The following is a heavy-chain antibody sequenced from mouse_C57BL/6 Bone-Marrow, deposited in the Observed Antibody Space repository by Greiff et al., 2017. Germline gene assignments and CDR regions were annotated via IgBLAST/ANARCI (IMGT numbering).Heavy chain of an antibody. V-gene: IGHV3-6*01. Sequence: EVQRVESGPGLVKPSQSLSLTCSVTGYSITSGYYWNWIRQFPGNKLEWMGYISYDGSNNYNPSLKNRISITRDTSKNQFFLKLNSVTTEDTATYYCARAGDYDVFDYWGQGTTLTVSS. J-gene: IGHJ2*01. CDR1: GYSITSGYY. CDR2: ISYDGSN. D-gene: IGHD2-4*01. CDR3: ARAGDYDVFDY.